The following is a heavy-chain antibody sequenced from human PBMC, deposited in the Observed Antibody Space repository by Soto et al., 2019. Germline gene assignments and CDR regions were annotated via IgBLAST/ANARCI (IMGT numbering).Heavy chain of an antibody. D-gene: IGHD3-22*01. CDR1: GFTFDDYT. CDR2: ISWDGGSR. J-gene: IGHJ4*02. CDR3: AKDMAPYYYDSSGNTFVDY. V-gene: IGHV3-43*01. Sequence: GGSLRLSCAASGFTFDDYTMHWVRQAPGKGLEWDSLISWDGGSRYYADSVKGRFTISRDNSKNSLYLQTNSLRTEDTALYYGAKDMAPYYYDSSGNTFVDYWGQGTLVTVSS.